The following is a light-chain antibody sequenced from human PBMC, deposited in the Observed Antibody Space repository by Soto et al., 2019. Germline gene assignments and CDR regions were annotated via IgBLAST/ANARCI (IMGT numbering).Light chain of an antibody. CDR1: QIVSSNY. CDR2: NAS. CDR3: QQYGSSRT. Sequence: EIGLTQSPGTLSLSPGERATLSRRASQIVSSNYLAWYQQKPGQAPRLLISNASRRATGIPDRFSGSGSGTDFTLTISRLEPEDFAVYYCQQYGSSRTFGQGTKVDIK. J-gene: IGKJ1*01. V-gene: IGKV3-20*01.